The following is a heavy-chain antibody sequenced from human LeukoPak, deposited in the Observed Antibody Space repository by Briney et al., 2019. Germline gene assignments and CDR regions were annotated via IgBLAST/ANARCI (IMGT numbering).Heavy chain of an antibody. CDR3: ARADSSGWYWYFDL. J-gene: IGHJ2*01. CDR1: GGSISSYY. V-gene: IGHV4-59*01. D-gene: IGHD6-19*01. Sequence: SETLSLTCTVSGGSISSYYWSWIRQPPGKGLEWIGYIYYSGSTNYNPSLKSRVTISVDTSKNQFSLKLSSVTAADTAVYYCARADSSGWYWYFDLWGRGTLVTVSS. CDR2: IYYSGST.